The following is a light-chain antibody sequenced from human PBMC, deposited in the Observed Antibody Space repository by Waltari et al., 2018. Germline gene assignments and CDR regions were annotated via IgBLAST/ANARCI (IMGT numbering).Light chain of an antibody. CDR3: QSYDTSLSVV. Sequence: TGSGSNIGAGYDVHWYQQLPGKAPKLLIYGTSTRPLGVPDRYFGSQSGTSASLAITGLQAEDEADYYCQSYDTSLSVVFGGGTKLTVL. CDR1: GSNIGAGYD. J-gene: IGLJ2*01. CDR2: GTS. V-gene: IGLV1-40*01.